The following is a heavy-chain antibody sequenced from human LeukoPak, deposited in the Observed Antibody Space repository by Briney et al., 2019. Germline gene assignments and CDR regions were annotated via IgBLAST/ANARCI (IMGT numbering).Heavy chain of an antibody. CDR1: GGSINSSDYN. CDR3: AREVVVVPAASLGWYFDL. J-gene: IGHJ2*01. Sequence: SETLSLTCTVSGGSINSSDYNWRWIRQPPGKGLEWIGYIYYSGSAYYNPSLKSRLTISVDTSKNQFSLRLTSVTAADTAVYYCAREVVVVPAASLGWYFDLWGRGTLVTVSS. CDR2: IYYSGSA. V-gene: IGHV4-30-4*01. D-gene: IGHD2-2*01.